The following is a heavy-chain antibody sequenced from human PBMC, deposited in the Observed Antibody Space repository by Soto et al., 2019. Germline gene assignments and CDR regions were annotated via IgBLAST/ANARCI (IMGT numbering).Heavy chain of an antibody. V-gene: IGHV3-66*01. Sequence: GGSLRLSCAASGFTVSSNYMSWVRQAPGKGLEWVSVIYSGGSTYYADSVKGRFTISRDNSKNTLYLQMNSLRAEDTAVYYCARDRGTVTTFGYWGQGTLVTVSS. CDR1: GFTVSSNY. CDR2: IYSGGST. J-gene: IGHJ4*02. D-gene: IGHD4-17*01. CDR3: ARDRGTVTTFGY.